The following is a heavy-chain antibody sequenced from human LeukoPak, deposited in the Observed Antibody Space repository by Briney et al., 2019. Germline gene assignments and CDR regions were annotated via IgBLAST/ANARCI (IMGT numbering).Heavy chain of an antibody. J-gene: IGHJ6*02. D-gene: IGHD2-2*01. CDR1: GNTFSGYY. CDR3: TRDHCTRSSCYEDYYHGMDV. Sequence: ASVKVSCKASGNTFSGYYMHWVRQAPGQGLEWMGWINANTGYTETAQKFQGRVTMTRDTSISTAYMELSRLRSDDTAVYYCTRDHCTRSSCYEDYYHGMDVWGQGTTVTVSS. V-gene: IGHV1-2*02. CDR2: INANTGYT.